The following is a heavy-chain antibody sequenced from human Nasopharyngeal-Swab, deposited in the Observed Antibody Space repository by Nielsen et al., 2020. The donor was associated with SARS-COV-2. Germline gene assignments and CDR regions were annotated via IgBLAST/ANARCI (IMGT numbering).Heavy chain of an antibody. CDR2: IYHSGST. V-gene: IGHV4-30-2*01. CDR3: ARAYYDFWSGYPTFDY. Sequence: SETLSLTCAVSGGSISSGGYSWSWIRQPPGKGLEWIGYIYHSGSTYYNPSLKSRVTISVDRSKNQFSLNLSSVTAADTAVYYCARAYYDFWSGYPTFDYWGQGTLVTVSS. J-gene: IGHJ4*02. D-gene: IGHD3-3*01. CDR1: GGSISSGGYS.